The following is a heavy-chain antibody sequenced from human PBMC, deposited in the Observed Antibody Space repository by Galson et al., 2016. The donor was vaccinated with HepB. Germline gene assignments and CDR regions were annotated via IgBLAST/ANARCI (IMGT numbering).Heavy chain of an antibody. CDR3: ASSVAAAGNWFDP. J-gene: IGHJ5*02. Sequence: SRRLSCAASGFTFSSYAMSWVRQAPGKGLVWVSRINSDGSSTSYADSVKGRFTISRDNAKNTLYLQMNSLRAEDTAVYYCASSVAAAGNWFDPWGQGTLVTVSS. CDR2: INSDGSST. V-gene: IGHV3-74*01. D-gene: IGHD6-13*01. CDR1: GFTFSSYA.